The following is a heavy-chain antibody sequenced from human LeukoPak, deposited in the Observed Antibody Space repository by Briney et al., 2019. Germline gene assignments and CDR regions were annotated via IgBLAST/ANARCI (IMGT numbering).Heavy chain of an antibody. CDR3: ARGGYCSGGSCYRIDP. CDR1: GLTFRNYW. CDR2: INSDGSST. D-gene: IGHD2-15*01. Sequence: GGSLKLSCADSGLTFRNYWMHWVRQAPGKGLVWVARINSDGSSTSYADSVKGRFTISRDNAKNTLYLQMNSLRAEDTAVYYCARGGYCSGGSCYRIDPWGQGTLVTVSS. V-gene: IGHV3-74*01. J-gene: IGHJ5*02.